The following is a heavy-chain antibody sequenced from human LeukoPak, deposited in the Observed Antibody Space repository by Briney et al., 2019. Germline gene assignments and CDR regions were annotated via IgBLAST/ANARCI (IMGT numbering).Heavy chain of an antibody. Sequence: TTSETLSLTCAVSGVFVNSSAYYWAWIRQPPGKGLEFIASVYYGTNTYYNPALKSRVTLSIDTSKNQFSLKLSSVTAADTAVYYCARDGYSSGWHYWFDPWGQGTLVTVSS. CDR2: VYYGTNT. J-gene: IGHJ5*02. V-gene: IGHV4-39*07. CDR1: GVFVNSSAYY. D-gene: IGHD6-19*01. CDR3: ARDGYSSGWHYWFDP.